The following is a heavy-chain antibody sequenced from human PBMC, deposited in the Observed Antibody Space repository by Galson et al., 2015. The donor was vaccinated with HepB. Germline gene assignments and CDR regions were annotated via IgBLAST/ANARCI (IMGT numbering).Heavy chain of an antibody. V-gene: IGHV4-39*01. CDR1: GGSISSSSYY. CDR2: IYYSGST. CDR3: ASKSGGYARYYCYGMDV. Sequence: LSLTCTVSGGSISSSSYYWGWLRQPPGKGLEWIGSIYYSGSTYYNPSLKSRVTISVDTSKNQFSLKLSSVTAADTAVYYCASKSGGYARYYCYGMDVWGQGTTVTVSS. D-gene: IGHD5-12*01. J-gene: IGHJ6*02.